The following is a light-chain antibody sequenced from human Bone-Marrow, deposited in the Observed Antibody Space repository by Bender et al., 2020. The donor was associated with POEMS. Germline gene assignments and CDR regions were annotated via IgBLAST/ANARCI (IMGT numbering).Light chain of an antibody. Sequence: QSALTQPASVSGSPGQSITISCTGTSSDVGTYNLVSWYQQHPGQAPKLMIYEDNKRPSGVSNRFSGSKSGNTASLTISGLQAEDEADYHCCSYAGSSIYVFGTGTKVTVL. CDR1: SSDVGTYNL. CDR3: CSYAGSSIYV. V-gene: IGLV2-23*01. CDR2: EDN. J-gene: IGLJ1*01.